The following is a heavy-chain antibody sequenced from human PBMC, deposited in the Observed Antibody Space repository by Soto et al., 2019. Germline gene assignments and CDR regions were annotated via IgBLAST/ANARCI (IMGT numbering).Heavy chain of an antibody. Sequence: QVHLVESGGGVVQPGRSLRLSCAASGFSFSSYDMHWVRQAPGKGLEWVAMISYDGSDKYFSDSVKGRLTISRDNSKNTVSLEMNSLRTKDTAAYYCAKGVPSPTQHAFDIWGQGRMVTVSS. CDR2: ISYDGSDK. CDR1: GFSFSSYD. CDR3: AKGVPSPTQHAFDI. J-gene: IGHJ3*02. V-gene: IGHV3-30*18.